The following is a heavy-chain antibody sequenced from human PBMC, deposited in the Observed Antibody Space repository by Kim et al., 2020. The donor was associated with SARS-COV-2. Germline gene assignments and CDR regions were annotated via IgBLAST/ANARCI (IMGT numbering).Heavy chain of an antibody. V-gene: IGHV1-69*01. Sequence: KVSCKASGGTFSSYAISWVRQAPGQGLEWMGGIIPIFGTANYAQKFQGRVTITADESTSTAYMELSSLRSEDTAVYYCARGAVCSSTSCPYEPYYYGMDVCGQGTTVTVSS. CDR1: GGTFSSYA. D-gene: IGHD2-2*01. CDR2: IIPIFGTA. CDR3: ARGAVCSSTSCPYEPYYYGMDV. J-gene: IGHJ6*02.